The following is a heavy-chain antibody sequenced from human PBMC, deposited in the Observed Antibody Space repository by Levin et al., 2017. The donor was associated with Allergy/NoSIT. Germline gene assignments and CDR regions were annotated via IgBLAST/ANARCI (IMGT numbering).Heavy chain of an antibody. Sequence: GGSLRLSCTASGFTFGDYAMSWFRQAPGKGLEWVGFIRSKAYGGTTEYAASVKGRFTISRDDSKSIAYLQMNSLKTEDTAVYYCTRAYVDIRPLFDYWGQGTLVTVSS. V-gene: IGHV3-49*03. CDR3: TRAYVDIRPLFDY. J-gene: IGHJ4*02. CDR1: GFTFGDYA. D-gene: IGHD2-2*03. CDR2: IRSKAYGGTT.